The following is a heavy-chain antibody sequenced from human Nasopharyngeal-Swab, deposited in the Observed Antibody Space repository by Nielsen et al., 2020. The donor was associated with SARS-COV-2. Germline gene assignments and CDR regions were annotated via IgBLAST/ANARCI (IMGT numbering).Heavy chain of an antibody. CDR3: ARGSVYYYYGMDV. J-gene: IGHJ6*02. CDR2: IIPIFGTA. CDR1: GGTFSSYA. V-gene: IGHV1-69*13. Sequence: SVKVSCKASGGTFSSYAISWVQQAPGQGLEWMGGIIPIFGTANYAQKFQGRVTITADESTSTAYMELSSLRSEDTAVYYCARGSVYYYYGMDVWGQGTTVTVSS.